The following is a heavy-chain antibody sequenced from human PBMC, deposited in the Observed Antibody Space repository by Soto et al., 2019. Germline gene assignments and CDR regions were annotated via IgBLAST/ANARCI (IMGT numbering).Heavy chain of an antibody. CDR1: GFTFSSYS. V-gene: IGHV3-21*01. D-gene: IGHD1-1*01. J-gene: IGHJ5*02. CDR2: ISSSSSYI. Sequence: PGGSLRLSCAASGFTFSSYSTNWVRQAPGKGLEWVSSISSSSSYIYYADSVKGRFTISRDNAKNSLYLQMNSLRAEDTAVYYCARDSLEGDNWFDPWGQGTLVTVSS. CDR3: ARDSLEGDNWFDP.